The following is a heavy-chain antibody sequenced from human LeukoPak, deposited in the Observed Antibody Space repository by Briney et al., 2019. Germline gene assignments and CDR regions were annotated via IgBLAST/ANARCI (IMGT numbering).Heavy chain of an antibody. CDR1: GGSFSGYY. J-gene: IGHJ4*02. CDR2: INHSGST. D-gene: IGHD3-10*01. V-gene: IGHV4-34*01. Sequence: SSETLSLTCAVYGGSFSGYYWSWIRQPPGKGLEWIGEINHSGSTNYNPSLKSRVTISVDTSKNQFSLELSSVTAADTAVYYCARGRITMVRGVSYYFDYWGQGTLVTVSS. CDR3: ARGRITMVRGVSYYFDY.